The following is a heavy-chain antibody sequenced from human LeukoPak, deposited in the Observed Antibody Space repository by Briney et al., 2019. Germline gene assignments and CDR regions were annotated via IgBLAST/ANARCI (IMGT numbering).Heavy chain of an antibody. CDR3: ARESNWYFDL. CDR1: GFTFDNYV. CDR2: ISWNSGNI. J-gene: IGHJ2*01. V-gene: IGHV3-9*01. Sequence: GRSLRLSCAASGFTFDNYVIHWVQQAPGKGLEWVSGISWNSGNIGYADSVKGRFTISRDNAKNSLYLQMNSLRPEDTALYYCARESNWYFDLWGRGTLVTVSS.